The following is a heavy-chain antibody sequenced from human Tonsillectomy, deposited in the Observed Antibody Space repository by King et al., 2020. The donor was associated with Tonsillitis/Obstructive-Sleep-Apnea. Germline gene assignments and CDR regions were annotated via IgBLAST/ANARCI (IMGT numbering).Heavy chain of an antibody. CDR1: GYPFTSYY. Sequence: QLVQSGAEVKKPGASVKVSCKASGYPFTSYYMHWVRQAPGQGLEWMGILNPSGGSKRYAQKFQGRLTMTRDTSTSTVSMELSRLRSEDTAVYYCAREGTGDNMDAFDIWGQGTMVTVSS. J-gene: IGHJ3*02. CDR3: AREGTGDNMDAFDI. V-gene: IGHV1-46*01. CDR2: LNPSGGSK. D-gene: IGHD7-27*01.